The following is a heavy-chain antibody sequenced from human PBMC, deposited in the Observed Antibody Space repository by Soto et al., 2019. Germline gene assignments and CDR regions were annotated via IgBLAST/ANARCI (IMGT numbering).Heavy chain of an antibody. J-gene: IGHJ3*02. V-gene: IGHV4-34*01. Sequence: QVQLQQWGAGLLKPSETLSLTCAVYGGSFSGYYWSWIRQPPGKGLEWIGEINHSGSTNYNPSLKSRVTISVDTSKNQCSLKLSSVTAADTAVYYCARGQSVVSPWAFDIWCQGTMVTVSS. D-gene: IGHD2-15*01. CDR1: GGSFSGYY. CDR2: INHSGST. CDR3: ARGQSVVSPWAFDI.